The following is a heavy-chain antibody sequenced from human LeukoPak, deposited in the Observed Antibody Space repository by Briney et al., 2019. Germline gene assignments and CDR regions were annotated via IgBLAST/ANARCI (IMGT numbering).Heavy chain of an antibody. V-gene: IGHV4-59*01. CDR3: ARILCSGGSCYSRYFDY. J-gene: IGHJ4*02. Sequence: SETLSLTCTVSGGSISSYYWSWVRQPPGKGLEWLGYIYYSGSTNYNPSLKSRVTISVDTSKNQFSLKLSSVTASDTAVYYCARILCSGGSCYSRYFDYWGQGTLVTVSS. D-gene: IGHD2-15*01. CDR2: IYYSGST. CDR1: GGSISSYY.